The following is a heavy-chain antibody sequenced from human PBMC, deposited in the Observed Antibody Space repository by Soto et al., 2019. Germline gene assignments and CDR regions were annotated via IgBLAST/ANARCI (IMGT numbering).Heavy chain of an antibody. J-gene: IGHJ4*02. V-gene: IGHV3-66*01. CDR2: IYSGGST. CDR1: GVTVSSNY. CDR3: ARNGYNYGGGYFDY. D-gene: IGHD5-18*01. Sequence: EVQLVESGGGLVQPGGSLRLSCAASGVTVSSNYMSWVRQAPGKGLEWVSVIYSGGSTYYADSVKGRFTISRDNSKNTLYLQMSSLRAEDTAVYYCARNGYNYGGGYFDYWGQGTLVTVSS.